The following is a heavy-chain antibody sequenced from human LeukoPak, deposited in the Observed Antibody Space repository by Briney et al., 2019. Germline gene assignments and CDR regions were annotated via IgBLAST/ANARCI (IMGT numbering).Heavy chain of an antibody. J-gene: IGHJ6*03. V-gene: IGHV3-53*01. D-gene: IGHD1-26*01. CDR3: VRAEVGTTLKYYYYYMDV. Sequence: GGSLRLSCAASGFTVSSNYMSWVRQAPGKGLEWISVIYSGGSRYYADSVKGRCTISRDNGKNSMYLQMHSLRAEDTAVYYCVRAEVGTTLKYYYYYMDVWGKGTTVTVSS. CDR1: GFTVSSNY. CDR2: IYSGGSR.